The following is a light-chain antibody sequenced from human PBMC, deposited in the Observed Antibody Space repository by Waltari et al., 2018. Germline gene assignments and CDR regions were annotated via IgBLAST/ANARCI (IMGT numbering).Light chain of an antibody. J-gene: IGLJ3*02. CDR2: KIN. CDR3: VLYMGSGIWV. V-gene: IGLV8-61*01. Sequence: QTVVTQEPSLSVSPGGTVTLTCALSSGSVSSTYYASWYQQTPGQAPRTLVYKINNRSSGVPDRFSGSMLGNKAALTITGAQAEDESDYYCVLYMGSGIWVFGGGTKLT. CDR1: SGSVSSTYY.